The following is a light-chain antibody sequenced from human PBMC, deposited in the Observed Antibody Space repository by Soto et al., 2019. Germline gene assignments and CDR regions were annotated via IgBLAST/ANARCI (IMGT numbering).Light chain of an antibody. J-gene: IGKJ1*01. CDR2: DAS. V-gene: IGKV1-5*01. CDR1: QSIDSS. CDR3: QQAYSTPWT. Sequence: DIQMTQSPSTLSASVGDRVTITCRASQSIDSSLAWYQQKPRKGPKLLIYDASTLESGVPSRFSGSGFGTEFALTISSLQPDDFATFYCQQAYSTPWTFGQGTKVEIK.